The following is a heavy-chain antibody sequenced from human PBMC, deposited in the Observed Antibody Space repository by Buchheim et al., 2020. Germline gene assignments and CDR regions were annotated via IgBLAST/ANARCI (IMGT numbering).Heavy chain of an antibody. CDR3: VVAGTRSTGIGY. D-gene: IGHD6-19*01. V-gene: IGHV3-23*04. CDR1: GFTFSSYG. Sequence: VQLVESGEGVVQPGRSLRLSCAASGFTFSSYGMHWVRQAPGKGLEWVSAISGSGGSTYYADSVKGRFTISRDNSKNTLYLQMNSLRAEDTAVDYCVVAGTRSTGIGYWGQGTL. J-gene: IGHJ4*02. CDR2: ISGSGGST.